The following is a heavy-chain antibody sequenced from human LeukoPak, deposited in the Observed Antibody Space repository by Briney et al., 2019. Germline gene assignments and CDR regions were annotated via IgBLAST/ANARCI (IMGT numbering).Heavy chain of an antibody. CDR1: GGSISSSSYY. J-gene: IGHJ4*02. V-gene: IGHV4-39*07. CDR3: ARGVYIAAAQYAY. D-gene: IGHD6-13*01. CDR2: INHSGST. Sequence: SETLSLTCTVSGGSISSSSYYWGWIRQPPGKGLEWIGEINHSGSTNYNPSLKSRVTISVDTSKNQFSLKLGSVTAADTAVYYCARGVYIAAAQYAYWGQGTLVTVSS.